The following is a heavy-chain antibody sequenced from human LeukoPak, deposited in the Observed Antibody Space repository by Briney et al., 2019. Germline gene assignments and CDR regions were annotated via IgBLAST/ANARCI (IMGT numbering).Heavy chain of an antibody. V-gene: IGHV3-30*18. CDR3: AKVLTSNYYYYGMDV. J-gene: IGHJ6*02. D-gene: IGHD1-1*01. CDR2: ISYDGSNK. Sequence: GGSLRLSCAASGFIFSSYAMHWVRQAPGKGLEWVAVISYDGSNKYYADSVKGRFTISRDNSKNTLYLQMSSLRPEDTAVYYCAKVLTSNYYYYGMDVWGQGTTVTVSS. CDR1: GFIFSSYA.